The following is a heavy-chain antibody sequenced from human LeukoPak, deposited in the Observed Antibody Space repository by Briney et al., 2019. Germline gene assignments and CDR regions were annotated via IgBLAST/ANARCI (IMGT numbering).Heavy chain of an antibody. D-gene: IGHD3-10*02. Sequence: GGSLRLSCAASGFTFSSYSINWVRQAPGKGLEWLSYISGSSSTIYYADSVKGRFTISRDNAKNSLYLQMNSLRAEDTAVYYCARSFTVRGPPFDPWGQGTPVTVSS. CDR3: ARSFTVRGPPFDP. V-gene: IGHV3-48*04. CDR2: ISGSSSTI. J-gene: IGHJ5*02. CDR1: GFTFSSYS.